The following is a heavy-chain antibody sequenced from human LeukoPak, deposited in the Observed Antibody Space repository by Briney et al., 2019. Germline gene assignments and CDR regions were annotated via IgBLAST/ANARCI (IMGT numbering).Heavy chain of an antibody. J-gene: IGHJ3*02. D-gene: IGHD3-10*01. CDR2: INPSGGST. V-gene: IGHV1-46*01. CDR1: GYTFTSYY. CDR3: ARVTTMVRGVIAVSRAFDI. Sequence: ASVKVSCKASGYTFTSYYMHWVRQAPGQGLEWMGIINPSGGSTSYAQKFQGRVTMTRDTSTSTVYMELSSLRSEDTAVYYCARVTTMVRGVIAVSRAFDIWGQGTMVTVSS.